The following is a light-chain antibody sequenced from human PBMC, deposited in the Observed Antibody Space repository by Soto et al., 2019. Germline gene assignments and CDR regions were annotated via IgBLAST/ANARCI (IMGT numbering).Light chain of an antibody. CDR1: QSISSL. CDR3: QQYNPYSPYFPLT. J-gene: IGKJ4*01. CDR2: KTS. Sequence: DIQMTQSPSTLPASVGDRVTITCRASQSISSLLSWYQQKPGKAPKLLIYKTSNLESGVPSRFSGSGSGTEFSLTISSLQPEDFATYYCQQYNPYSPYFPLTFGGGTKVDI. V-gene: IGKV1-5*03.